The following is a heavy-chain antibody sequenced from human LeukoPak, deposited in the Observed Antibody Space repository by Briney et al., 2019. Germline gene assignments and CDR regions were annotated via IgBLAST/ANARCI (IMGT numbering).Heavy chain of an antibody. CDR2: IYTSGST. CDR1: GGSISSYY. CDR3: ARQGGLTTGYYYYTDV. J-gene: IGHJ6*03. V-gene: IGHV4-4*09. D-gene: IGHD4-11*01. Sequence: SETLSLTCTVSGGSISSYYWSWVRQPPGKGLEWIGYIYTSGSTNYTPSLKSRVTISVDTSKNQFSLKLSSVTAADTAVYYCARQGGLTTGYYYYTDVWGKGTTVTVSS.